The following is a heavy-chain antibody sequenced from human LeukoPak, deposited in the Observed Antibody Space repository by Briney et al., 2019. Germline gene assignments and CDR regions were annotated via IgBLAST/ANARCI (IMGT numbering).Heavy chain of an antibody. CDR2: IYYSGST. Sequence: SEVLSLTCTVSGGSISSSRYYWGRLRQPQGEGLEWIGSIYYSGSTYYNPSLKSRVTISVDTSKNQFSLKPSSVTAADTAVYYCASFGQLVRIVHYCGQGTLVTVSS. D-gene: IGHD6-6*01. V-gene: IGHV4-39*01. CDR3: ASFGQLVRIVHY. J-gene: IGHJ4*02. CDR1: GGSISSSRYY.